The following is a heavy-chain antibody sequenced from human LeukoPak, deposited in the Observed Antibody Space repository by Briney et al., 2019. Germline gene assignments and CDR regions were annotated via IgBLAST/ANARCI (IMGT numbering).Heavy chain of an antibody. CDR3: AKRGSGDGYYFDY. CDR1: GGSISSSSYY. V-gene: IGHV4-39*01. CDR2: MYYSGST. J-gene: IGHJ4*02. D-gene: IGHD2-15*01. Sequence: SATLSLTCTVSGGSISSSSYYWAWIRQPPGKGLEWIGSMYYSGSTYYNPFLNSRVTISIDTSKNQFSLKLSSVTAADTAVYYCAKRGSGDGYYFDYWGQGTLVTVSS.